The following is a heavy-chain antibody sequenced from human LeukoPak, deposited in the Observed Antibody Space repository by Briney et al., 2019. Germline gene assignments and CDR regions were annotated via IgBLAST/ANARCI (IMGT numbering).Heavy chain of an antibody. Sequence: ASVKVSCKASGYTFTGYYMHWVRQAPGQGLEWMGWINPNSGDAHYAQTLQGGVTMTRDTSISTAYMEVNRLRSDDTAIYYCARSRNWGKVFDIWGQGTMVTVSS. CDR1: GYTFTGYY. D-gene: IGHD7-27*01. V-gene: IGHV1-2*02. J-gene: IGHJ3*02. CDR2: INPNSGDA. CDR3: ARSRNWGKVFDI.